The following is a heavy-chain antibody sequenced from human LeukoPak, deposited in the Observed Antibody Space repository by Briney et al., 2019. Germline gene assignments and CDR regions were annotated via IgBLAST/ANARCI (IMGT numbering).Heavy chain of an antibody. V-gene: IGHV3-23*01. J-gene: IGHJ3*02. CDR3: AKLGYSGSFYARGDAFDI. Sequence: GGSLRLSCAASGFTFSSYAMSWVRQAPGKGLEWVSGISRSVDNTYSADSVKGRFTISRDNSKNTLYLQMNSLRAEDTALYYCAKLGYSGSFYARGDAFDIWGQGTMVTVSP. CDR1: GFTFSSYA. CDR2: ISRSVDNT. D-gene: IGHD1-26*01.